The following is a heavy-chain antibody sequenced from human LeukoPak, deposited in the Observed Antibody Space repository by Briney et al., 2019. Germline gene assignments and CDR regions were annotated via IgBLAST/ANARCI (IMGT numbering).Heavy chain of an antibody. Sequence: PGGSLRLSCAASGFTFSSYWMSWVRQAPGKGLEWVAFIRYDGSNKYYADSVKGRFTISRDNSKNTLYLQMNSLRAEDTAVYYCAKEPITIFGVVVKPDPDYWGQGTLVTVSS. CDR2: IRYDGSNK. V-gene: IGHV3-30*02. J-gene: IGHJ4*02. CDR1: GFTFSSYW. D-gene: IGHD3-3*01. CDR3: AKEPITIFGVVVKPDPDY.